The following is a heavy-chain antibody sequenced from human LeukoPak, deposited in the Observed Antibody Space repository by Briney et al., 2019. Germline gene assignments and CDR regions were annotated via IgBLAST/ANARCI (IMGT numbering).Heavy chain of an antibody. Sequence: GGSLRLSCAASGFTFSSYAMSWVRQAPGKGLEWVSAISGSGGSTYYADSVKGRFTISRDNSKNTLYLQMNSLRAEDPAVYYCGKLSWPVGVTQTLDYWGQEPWSPSPQ. CDR1: GFTFSSYA. J-gene: IGHJ4*01. CDR3: GKLSWPVGVTQTLDY. D-gene: IGHD1-26*01. V-gene: IGHV3-23*01. CDR2: ISGSGGST.